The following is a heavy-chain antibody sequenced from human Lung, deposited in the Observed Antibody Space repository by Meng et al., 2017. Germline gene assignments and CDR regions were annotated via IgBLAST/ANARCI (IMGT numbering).Heavy chain of an antibody. CDR2: INHSGST. D-gene: IGHD4-11*01. CDR3: ARGPTTMAHDFDY. J-gene: IGHJ4*02. Sequence: HQWGERLWKPSETPSRICVVSGWSFSEYYWSWIRQPPGKGLEWIGEINHSGSTNYNPSLESRATISVDTSQNNLSLKLSSVTAADSAVYYCARGPTTMAHDFDYWGQGTLVTVSS. V-gene: IGHV4-34*01. CDR1: GWSFSEYY.